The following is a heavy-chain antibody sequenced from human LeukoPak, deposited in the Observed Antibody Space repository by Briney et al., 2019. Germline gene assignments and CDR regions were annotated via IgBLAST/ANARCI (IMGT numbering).Heavy chain of an antibody. CDR3: ARTPLLLRNYYYTMDV. Sequence: PSETLSLTCTVSGGSISSYYWSWIRQPAGKGLEWIGRIYTSGSTNYNPSLKSRVTMSVDTSKNQFSLKLSSVTAADTAVYYCARTPLLLRNYYYTMDVWGQGTTVTVSS. D-gene: IGHD3-16*01. V-gene: IGHV4-4*07. CDR2: IYTSGST. J-gene: IGHJ6*02. CDR1: GGSISSYY.